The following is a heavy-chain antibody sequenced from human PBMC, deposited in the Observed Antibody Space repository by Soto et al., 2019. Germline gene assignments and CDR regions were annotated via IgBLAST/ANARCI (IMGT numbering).Heavy chain of an antibody. CDR1: GGSISSYY. V-gene: IGHV4-59*01. CDR2: IYYSGST. D-gene: IGHD3-3*01. J-gene: IGHJ6*02. Sequence: PSETLSLTCTVSGGSISSYYWSWIRQPPGKGLEWIGYIYYSGSTNYNPSLKSRVTISVDTSKNQFSLKLSSVTAADTAVYYCARGRKVRYLEWLSKTPYYYYYGMDVWGQGTTVTVSS. CDR3: ARGRKVRYLEWLSKTPYYYYYGMDV.